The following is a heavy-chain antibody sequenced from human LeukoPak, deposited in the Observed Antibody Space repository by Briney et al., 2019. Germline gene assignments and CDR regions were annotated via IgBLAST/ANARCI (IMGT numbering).Heavy chain of an antibody. D-gene: IGHD3-22*01. J-gene: IGHJ4*02. CDR3: ARASPRSRDSSGYYSDY. CDR1: GGSFSGYY. CDR2: INHSGST. V-gene: IGHV4-34*01. Sequence: PSETLSLTCAVYGGSFSGYYWSWIRQPPGKGLDWIGEINHSGSTNYNPSLKSRVTISVDTSKNQFSLKLSSVTAADTAVYYCARASPRSRDSSGYYSDYWGQGTLVTVSS.